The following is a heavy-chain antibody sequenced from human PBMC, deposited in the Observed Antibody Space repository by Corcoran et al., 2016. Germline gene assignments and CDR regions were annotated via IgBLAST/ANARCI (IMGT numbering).Heavy chain of an antibody. D-gene: IGHD3-10*01. V-gene: IGHV3-7*01. Sequence: EVHLVESGGGLVQPGGSLRLSCAASGFTFSNYLMSWVRQAPGKGLEWLAHINQDGSATYYVDSVKGRFTISRDNAKNLLYLQMISLRAEYTAVYYCTRDEGFVINYRFDYWGQGTLVTVSS. J-gene: IGHJ4*02. CDR2: INQDGSAT. CDR1: GFTFSNYL. CDR3: TRDEGFVINYRFDY.